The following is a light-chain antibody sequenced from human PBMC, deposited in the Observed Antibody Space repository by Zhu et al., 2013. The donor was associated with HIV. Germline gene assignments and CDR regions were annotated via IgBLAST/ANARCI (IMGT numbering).Light chain of an antibody. J-gene: IGKJ4*01. Sequence: DIVLTQSPGTLSLSPGETATLSCRASQFVGSSTFLAWYQQKRGQAPRLLIYDASSRATGIPDRFRGSGSGTDFTLTISRLEPEDFAVYFCQQYGSSPLTFGGGTTVEMK. CDR1: QFVGSSTF. V-gene: IGKV3-20*01. CDR3: QQYGSSPLT. CDR2: DAS.